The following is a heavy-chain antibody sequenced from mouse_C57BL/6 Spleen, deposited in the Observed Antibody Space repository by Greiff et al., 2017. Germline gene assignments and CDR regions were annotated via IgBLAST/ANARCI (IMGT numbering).Heavy chain of an antibody. J-gene: IGHJ2*01. V-gene: IGHV1-18*01. D-gene: IGHD4-1*01. CDR3: ARWELGYFDY. CDR1: GYTFTDYN. CDR2: INPNNGGT. Sequence: VQLKQSGPELVKPGASVKIPCKASGYTFTDYNMDWVKQSHGKSLEWIGDINPNNGGTIYNQKFKGKATLTVDKSSSTAYMELRSLTSEDTAVYYCARWELGYFDYWGQGTTLTVSS.